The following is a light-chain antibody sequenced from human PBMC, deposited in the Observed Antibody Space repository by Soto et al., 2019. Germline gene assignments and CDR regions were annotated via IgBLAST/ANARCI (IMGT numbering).Light chain of an antibody. CDR1: SSDVGNYNY. CDR3: ISYTDRQSYL. Sequence: QSALTPPASVSGSPGQSITISCTGTSSDVGNYNYVSWYQQYPGKAPKLMIYEVNNRPSGVSSRFSGSKSGNTASLTISGLQTEDEADYYCISYTDRQSYLFGTGTKV. J-gene: IGLJ1*01. CDR2: EVN. V-gene: IGLV2-14*01.